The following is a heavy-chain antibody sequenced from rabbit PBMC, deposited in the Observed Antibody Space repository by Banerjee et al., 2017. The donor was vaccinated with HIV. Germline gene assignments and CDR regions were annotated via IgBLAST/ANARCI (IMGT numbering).Heavy chain of an antibody. V-gene: IGHV1S40*01. D-gene: IGHD1-1*01. CDR1: GFSASTYY. J-gene: IGHJ4*01. CDR3: ARTDVTSSGGYTYFNL. Sequence: QSLEESGGDLVKPGASLTLTCTASGFSASTYYICWVRQAPGKGLEWIACLYVGSTGSTYYASWAKGRFTISKTSSTTVTLQMTSLTAADTATYFCARTDVTSSGGYTYFNLWGPGTLVTVS. CDR2: LYVGSTGST.